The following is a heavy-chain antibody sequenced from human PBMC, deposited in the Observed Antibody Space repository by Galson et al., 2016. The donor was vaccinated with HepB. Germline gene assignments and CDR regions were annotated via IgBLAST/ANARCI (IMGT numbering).Heavy chain of an antibody. CDR1: GFIYSSYG. J-gene: IGHJ4*02. Sequence: SLRLSCAASGFIYSSYGLHWVRQAPGKGLVWLAVIWNDGSKTEYADSVRGRFAISRDTSTNTLYLQMASLTAEDTAVYYCAREVVQDYLWGSYRYDGRAGLGRWGQGTLVTVSS. CDR2: IWNDGSKT. D-gene: IGHD3-16*02. CDR3: AREVVQDYLWGSYRYDGRAGLGR. V-gene: IGHV3-33*01.